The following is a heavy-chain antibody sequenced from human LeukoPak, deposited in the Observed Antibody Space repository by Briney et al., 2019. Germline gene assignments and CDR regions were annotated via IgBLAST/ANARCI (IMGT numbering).Heavy chain of an antibody. Sequence: GGSLRLSCAASGFTFISYGMHWVRQAPGKGLEGVAVIWYDGSNKYYADSVKGRFTISRENSKNTLYLQMNSLRAEDTAVYYCARDRNMVRGVSRGYNWFDPWGQGTLVTVSS. D-gene: IGHD3-10*01. J-gene: IGHJ5*02. CDR1: GFTFISYG. CDR3: ARDRNMVRGVSRGYNWFDP. V-gene: IGHV3-33*01. CDR2: IWYDGSNK.